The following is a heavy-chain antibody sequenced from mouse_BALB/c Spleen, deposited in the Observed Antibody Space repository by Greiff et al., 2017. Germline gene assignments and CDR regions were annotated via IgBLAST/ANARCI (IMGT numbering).Heavy chain of an antibody. J-gene: IGHJ4*01. V-gene: IGHV1-54*01. CDR1: GYAFTNYL. CDR2: INPGSGGT. D-gene: IGHD1-1*01. CDR3: ARRGSSYDYAMDY. Sequence: QVHVKQSGAELVRPGTSVKVSCKASGYAFTNYLIEWVKQRPGQGLEWIGVINPGSGGTNYNEKFKGKATLTADKSSSTAYMQLSSLTSDDSAVYFCARRGSSYDYAMDYWGQGTSVTVSS.